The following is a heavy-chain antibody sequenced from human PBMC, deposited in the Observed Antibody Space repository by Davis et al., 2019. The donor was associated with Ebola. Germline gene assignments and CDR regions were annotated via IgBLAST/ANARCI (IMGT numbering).Heavy chain of an antibody. CDR3: ATTQWLREFDN. V-gene: IGHV3-23*01. CDR1: GFTFRNYA. CDR2: ITGSGRNT. D-gene: IGHD6-19*01. Sequence: GESLKISCAASGFTFRNYAMSWVRQAPGKGLEWVAAITGSGRNTYYADSVKGRFTISRDTSKDTVYLQMNSLRAEDTAVYYCATTQWLREFDNWGQGTLVTVSS. J-gene: IGHJ4*02.